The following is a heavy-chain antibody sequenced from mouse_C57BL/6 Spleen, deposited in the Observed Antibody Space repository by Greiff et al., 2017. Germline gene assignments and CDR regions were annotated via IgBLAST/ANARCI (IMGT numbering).Heavy chain of an antibody. Sequence: VQLQQSGPELVKPGASVKLSCKASGYSFTDYNMHWVKQSPGQGLEWIGVIDPNYGDTNYNQKFKGKDTLTVDQSSSTAYMQLSSLTSEDSAVYYCARYGLLGFAYWGQGTLVTVSA. D-gene: IGHD1-1*02. CDR3: ARYGLLGFAY. V-gene: IGHV1-39*01. CDR2: IDPNYGDT. J-gene: IGHJ3*01. CDR1: GYSFTDYN.